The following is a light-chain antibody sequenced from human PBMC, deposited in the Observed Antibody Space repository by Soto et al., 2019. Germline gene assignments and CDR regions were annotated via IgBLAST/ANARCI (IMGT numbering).Light chain of an antibody. CDR2: EVS. CDR1: SSDVGGYNY. Sequence: QSALTQPASVSGSPGQSITISCTGTSSDVGGYNYVSWYQQHPGKAPKLMIYEVSNRPSGGSNRFSGSKSGNTASLTSSGLQVVDEADYYCSSYTSSSPYVFGPGTKVTVL. J-gene: IGLJ1*01. V-gene: IGLV2-14*01. CDR3: SSYTSSSPYV.